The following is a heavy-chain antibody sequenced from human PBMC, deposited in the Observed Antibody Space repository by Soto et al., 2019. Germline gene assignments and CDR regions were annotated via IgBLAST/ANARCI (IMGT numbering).Heavy chain of an antibody. Sequence: SETLSLTCTVSGGSISSYYLSWIRQPPGKGLEWIGYIYYSGSTNYNPSLKSRVTISVDTSKNQFSLKLSSMTAADTAVYYCAREGQLAGGWFDPWGQGTLVTVSS. J-gene: IGHJ5*02. CDR1: GGSISSYY. V-gene: IGHV4-59*01. CDR2: IYYSGST. CDR3: AREGQLAGGWFDP. D-gene: IGHD6-13*01.